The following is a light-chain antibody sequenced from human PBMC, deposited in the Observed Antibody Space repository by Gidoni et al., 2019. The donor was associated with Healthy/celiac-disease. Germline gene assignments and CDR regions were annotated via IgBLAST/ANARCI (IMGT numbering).Light chain of an antibody. CDR3: QQYNNGPGT. J-gene: IGKJ1*01. Sequence: EIVMTQSPATLSVSPGERATLSCRAGQTVTSNLAWYQQKPGQAPRLLIYGASTRATGIPARFSGSGSGTEFTLTISSLQSEDFAVYYCQQYNNGPGTFGQGTKVEIK. CDR1: QTVTSN. CDR2: GAS. V-gene: IGKV3-15*01.